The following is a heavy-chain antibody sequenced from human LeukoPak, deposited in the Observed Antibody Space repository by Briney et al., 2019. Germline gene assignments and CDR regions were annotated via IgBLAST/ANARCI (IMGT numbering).Heavy chain of an antibody. J-gene: IGHJ4*02. CDR3: TTDSSPRYNWKNDPDLDY. CDR2: INSKTDGGTT. V-gene: IGHV3-15*01. D-gene: IGHD1/OR15-1a*01. Sequence: GGPLRLSHEPSEFRLRGYLMMGVATPPRKGLKWFACINSKTDGGTTDYAAPVKGRFTISRDDSKNTLYLQMNSLKTEDTAVYYCTTDSSPRYNWKNDPDLDYWGQGTLVTVSS. CDR1: EFRLRGYL.